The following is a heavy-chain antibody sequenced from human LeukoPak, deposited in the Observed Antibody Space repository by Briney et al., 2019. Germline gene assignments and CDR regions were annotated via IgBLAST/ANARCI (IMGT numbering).Heavy chain of an antibody. J-gene: IGHJ5*02. CDR1: GFTFSDFA. CDR3: ARDRSYAVNQGGWLDP. V-gene: IGHV3-30*17. Sequence: ARSLRLSCVASGFTFSDFAIHWVRQGPGEGLEWVAVTSDDGKKKYYADSVKGRFTISRDNSKNTLYLQMNSLRTDDTAIHYCARDRSYAVNQGGWLDPWGQGTLVSVSS. CDR2: TSDDGKKK. D-gene: IGHD2-2*01.